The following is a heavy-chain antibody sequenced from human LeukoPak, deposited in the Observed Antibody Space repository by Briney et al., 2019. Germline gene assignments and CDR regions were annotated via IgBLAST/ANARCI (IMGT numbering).Heavy chain of an antibody. CDR1: GGSISSSNW. CDR3: ARDEDDSSGCDAFDI. D-gene: IGHD3-22*01. Sequence: SGTLSLTCAVSGGSISSSNWWSWVRQPPGKGLEWIGEIYHSGSTNYNPSLKSRVTISVDKSKNQFSLKLSSVTAADTAVYYCARDEDDSSGCDAFDIWGQGTMVTVSS. V-gene: IGHV4-4*02. CDR2: IYHSGST. J-gene: IGHJ3*02.